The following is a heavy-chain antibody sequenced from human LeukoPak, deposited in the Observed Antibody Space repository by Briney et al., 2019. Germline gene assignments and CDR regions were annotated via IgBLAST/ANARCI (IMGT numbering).Heavy chain of an antibody. J-gene: IGHJ4*02. CDR3: ARGLRGYSGSDFDY. CDR1: GGSFSGYY. D-gene: IGHD5-12*01. CDR2: INHSGST. Sequence: PSETLSLTCAVYGGSFSGYYRSWIRQPPGKGLEWIGEINHSGSTNYNPSLKSRVTISVDTSKNQFSLKLSSVTAADTAVYYCARGLRGYSGSDFDYWGQGTLVTVSS. V-gene: IGHV4-34*01.